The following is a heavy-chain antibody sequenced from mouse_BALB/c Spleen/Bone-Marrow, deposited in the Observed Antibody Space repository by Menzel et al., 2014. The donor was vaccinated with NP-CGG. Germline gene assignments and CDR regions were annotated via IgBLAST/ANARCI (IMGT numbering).Heavy chain of an antibody. CDR1: GFDFSRYW. CDR3: ARLSYYGNLFV. V-gene: IGHV4-1*02. CDR2: INPDSSTI. D-gene: IGHD1-1*01. J-gene: IGHJ1*01. Sequence: EVQLQQSGGGLVQPGGSLKLSCAASGFDFSRYWMSWVRQAPGKGLEWIGEINPDSSTINYTPSLKDKFIISRDNAKNTLYLQMSKVRSEDTALYNCARLSYYGNLFVWGAGTTVTVSS.